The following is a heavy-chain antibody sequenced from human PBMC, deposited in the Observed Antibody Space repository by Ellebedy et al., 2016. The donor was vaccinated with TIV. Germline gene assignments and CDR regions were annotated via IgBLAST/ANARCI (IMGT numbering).Heavy chain of an antibody. J-gene: IGHJ4*02. CDR1: GFTFSSYA. CDR2: ISSSGDDA. CDR3: GTPGGYVSGFGQ. Sequence: GGSLRLSCAASGFTFSSYAMSWVRQAPGKGLEWVSVISSSGDDAFYADSVKGRFTISRDNSKNTLYLQMNSLRAEDTAVYYCGTPGGYVSGFGQWGQGTLVIVSS. D-gene: IGHD2-15*01. V-gene: IGHV3-23*01.